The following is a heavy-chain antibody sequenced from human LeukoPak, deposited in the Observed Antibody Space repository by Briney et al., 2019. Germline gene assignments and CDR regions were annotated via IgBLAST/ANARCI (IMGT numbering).Heavy chain of an antibody. V-gene: IGHV3-11*04. J-gene: IGHJ4*02. D-gene: IGHD3-10*01. CDR2: ISSSGSTI. CDR3: ARARYYYGSGSYYLSSLDY. CDR1: GFTFSDYY. Sequence: NPGGSLRLSCAASGFTFSDYYMSWIRQAPGKGLEWVSYISSSGSTIYYADSVKGRFTISRDNAKNSLYLQMNSLRAEDTAVYYCARARYYYGSGSYYLSSLDYWGQGTLVTVSS.